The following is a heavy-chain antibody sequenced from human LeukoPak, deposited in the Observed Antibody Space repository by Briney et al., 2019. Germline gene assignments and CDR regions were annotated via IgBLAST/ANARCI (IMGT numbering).Heavy chain of an antibody. CDR1: GFTFSSYG. CDR2: ISYDGSNK. D-gene: IGHD3-10*01. CDR3: AKDRFVHIWFGQGYMDV. Sequence: GGSLRLSCAASGFTFSSYGMHWVRQAPGKGLEWVTVISYDGSNKYYADSVKGRFTISRDNSKNTLYLQMNSLRAEDTAVYYCAKDRFVHIWFGQGYMDVWGKGTTAIVSS. J-gene: IGHJ6*03. V-gene: IGHV3-30*18.